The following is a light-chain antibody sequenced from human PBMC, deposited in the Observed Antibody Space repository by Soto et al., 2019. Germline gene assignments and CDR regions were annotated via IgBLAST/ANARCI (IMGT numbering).Light chain of an antibody. CDR2: GNN. Sequence: QSVLTQPPSVSAAPGQKVTISCFGANSIIGRNYVSWYKHLPGTAPKLLFYGNNNRHSGITDRISGSKSGTSATLGITGLQPGDEADYYCATWDNTLSVEVFGGGTKLTVL. CDR3: ATWDNTLSVEV. V-gene: IGLV1-51*01. J-gene: IGLJ3*02. CDR1: NSIIGRNY.